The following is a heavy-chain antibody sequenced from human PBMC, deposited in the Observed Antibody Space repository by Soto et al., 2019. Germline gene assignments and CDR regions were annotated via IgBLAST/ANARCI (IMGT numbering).Heavy chain of an antibody. J-gene: IGHJ6*02. CDR3: AKDVMGGYDLPYYYYGMDV. V-gene: IGHV3-30*18. CDR2: ISYDGSNK. CDR1: GFTFSSYG. Sequence: QVQLVESGGGVVQPGRSLRLSCAASGFTFSSYGMHWVRQAPGKGLEWVAVISYDGSNKYYADSVKGRFTISRDNSKNTLYLQMNSLRAEDTAVYYWAKDVMGGYDLPYYYYGMDVWGQGTTVTVSS. D-gene: IGHD5-12*01.